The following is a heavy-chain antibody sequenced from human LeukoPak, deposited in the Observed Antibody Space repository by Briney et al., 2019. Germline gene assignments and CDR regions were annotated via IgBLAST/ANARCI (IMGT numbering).Heavy chain of an antibody. Sequence: GGSLRLSCAASGFTFSNYSMNWVRQAPGKGLEWVSSISSSIIYIYYADSVKGRLTISRDNAKNSLYLQMHSLRAEDTAVYYCARTYYFDYWGQGTLVTVSS. CDR1: GFTFSNYS. J-gene: IGHJ4*02. CDR2: ISSSIIYI. V-gene: IGHV3-21*01. CDR3: ARTYYFDY.